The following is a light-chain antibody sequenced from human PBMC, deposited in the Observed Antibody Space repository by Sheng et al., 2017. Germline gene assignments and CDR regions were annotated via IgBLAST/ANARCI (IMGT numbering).Light chain of an antibody. J-gene: IGLJ1*01. CDR3: QVWDSSSDHFA. CDR1: YIGDKS. Sequence: SYVLTQPPSVSVAPGKTARITCGGDYIGDKSVQWYQQRPGQAPVLVVYDDSDRPSGIPDRFSGSNSGSTATLTISRVEGADEADYYCQVWDSSSDHFAFGTGTKVTVL. CDR2: DDS. V-gene: IGLV3-21*03.